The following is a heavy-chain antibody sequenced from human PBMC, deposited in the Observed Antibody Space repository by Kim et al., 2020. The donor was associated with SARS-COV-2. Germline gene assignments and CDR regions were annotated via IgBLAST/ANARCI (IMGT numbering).Heavy chain of an antibody. V-gene: IGHV3-11*06. D-gene: IGHD3-22*01. J-gene: IGHJ6*02. CDR3: ARDRGSSGYYYYYGMDV. Sequence: KGRFTIARDNAKNSLYLQMNSLRAEDTAVYYCARDRGSSGYYYYYGMDVWGQGTTVTVSS.